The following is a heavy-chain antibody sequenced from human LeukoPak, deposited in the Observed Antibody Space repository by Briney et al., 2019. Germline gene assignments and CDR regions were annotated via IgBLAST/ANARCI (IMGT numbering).Heavy chain of an antibody. J-gene: IGHJ5*02. CDR2: ISSSSTYI. CDR3: ARYYSPVAYSSSQDGGWFDP. V-gene: IGHV3-21*01. Sequence: PGGSLRLSCAASGFTFSSYSMNWARQAPGKGLEWVSSISSSSTYIYYADSVKGRFTISRDNSKNTLYLQMNSLRAEDTAVYFCARYYSPVAYSSSQDGGWFDPWGQGTLVTVSS. D-gene: IGHD6-6*01. CDR1: GFTFSSYS.